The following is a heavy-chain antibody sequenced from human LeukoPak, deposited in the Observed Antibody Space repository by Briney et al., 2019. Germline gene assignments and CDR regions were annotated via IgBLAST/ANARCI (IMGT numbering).Heavy chain of an antibody. Sequence: ASVTVSFKASGGTFISYTISWGRQAPGQGGEWMGRIIPILGIANYTQKFQGRVTITADNSTSTAYMELSSLRSEDTAVYYCARALPGRITMIVVGGGAFDIWGQGTMVTVSS. V-gene: IGHV1-69*10. CDR1: GGTFISYT. D-gene: IGHD3-22*01. CDR2: IIPILGIA. CDR3: ARALPGRITMIVVGGGAFDI. J-gene: IGHJ3*02.